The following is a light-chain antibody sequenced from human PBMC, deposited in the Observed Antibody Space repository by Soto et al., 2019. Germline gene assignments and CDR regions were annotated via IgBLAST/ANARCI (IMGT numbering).Light chain of an antibody. CDR1: QSLLHNNGYNY. CDR2: LGS. V-gene: IGKV2-28*01. Sequence: DIVMTQSPLSLPVTPGEPASISCRSSQSLLHNNGYNYLDWYLQKPGQSPQLLIYLGSNRASGVPGRFSGSGSGTDFTLKISRVEAEDVGVYYCMQALRTQWTFGQGTMVDIK. J-gene: IGKJ1*01. CDR3: MQALRTQWT.